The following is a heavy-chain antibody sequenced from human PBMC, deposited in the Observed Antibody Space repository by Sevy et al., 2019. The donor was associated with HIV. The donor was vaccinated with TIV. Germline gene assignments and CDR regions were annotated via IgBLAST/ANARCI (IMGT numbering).Heavy chain of an antibody. CDR1: GYTFTSYR. CDR2: ISPFNGDT. J-gene: IGHJ4*02. CDR3: ARAYCSGGSCYSLAY. V-gene: IGHV1-18*01. D-gene: IGHD2-15*01. Sequence: PSVKVSCQASGYTFTSYRIYWVRQAPGQGLEWMGWISPFNGDTNYAQKLQGRVTMITDTSTNTAYMEMRSLRSDETAVYYCARAYCSGGSCYSLAYWGQGTLVTVSS.